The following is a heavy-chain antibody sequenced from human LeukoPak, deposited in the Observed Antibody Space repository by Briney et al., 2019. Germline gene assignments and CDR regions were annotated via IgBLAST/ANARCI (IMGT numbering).Heavy chain of an antibody. J-gene: IGHJ6*02. V-gene: IGHV4-30-2*01. D-gene: IGHD5-18*01. CDR3: ARLVIRGGYKSGMDV. Sequence: SQTLSLTCAVSGGSISSSGYSWSWIRQPPGKGLEWIGYIYHSGSTYSNPSLKSRVTISVDTSKNQFSLKLSSVTAADTAVYYCARLVIRGGYKSGMDVWGQGTTVTVSS. CDR2: IYHSGST. CDR1: GGSISSSGYS.